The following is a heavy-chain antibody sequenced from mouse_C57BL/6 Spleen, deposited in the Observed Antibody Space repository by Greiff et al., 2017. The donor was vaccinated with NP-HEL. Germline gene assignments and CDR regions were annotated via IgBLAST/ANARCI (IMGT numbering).Heavy chain of an antibody. CDR1: GFSLSTSGMG. CDR3: ARRGDGYSGDWYFDV. CDR2: IYWDDDK. D-gene: IGHD2-3*01. Sequence: QVTLKESGPGILQSSQTLSLTCSFSGFSLSTSGMGVSWIRQPSGKGLEWLAHIYWDDDKRYNPSLKSRLTISKDTSRNQVFLKLTSVDTADTATYYCARRGDGYSGDWYFDVWGTGTTVTVSS. V-gene: IGHV8-12*01. J-gene: IGHJ1*03.